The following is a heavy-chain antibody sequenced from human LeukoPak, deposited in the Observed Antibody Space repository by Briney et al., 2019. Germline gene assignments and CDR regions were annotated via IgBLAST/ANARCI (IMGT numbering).Heavy chain of an antibody. Sequence: SQTLSLTCAISGDSVSSNSAAWNWLRQSPSRGLEWLGRTYYRSKWYNDYAVSVKSRITINPHTSKNQFSLQLNSVTPEDTAVYYCARGDILTGPGCYYYYMDVWGKGTTVTVSS. CDR1: GDSVSSNSAA. CDR2: TYYRSKWYN. V-gene: IGHV6-1*01. CDR3: ARGDILTGPGCYYYYMDV. J-gene: IGHJ6*03. D-gene: IGHD3-9*01.